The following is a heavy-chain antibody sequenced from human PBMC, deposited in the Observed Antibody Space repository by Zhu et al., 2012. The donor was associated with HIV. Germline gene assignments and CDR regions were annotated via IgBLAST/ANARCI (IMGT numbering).Heavy chain of an antibody. CDR2: INHSGST. J-gene: IGHJ6*02. CDR3: ARRGDVAAVGSDYQRGLSV. V-gene: IGHV4-34*01. CDR1: GESFSVYY. D-gene: IGHD6-13*01. Sequence: QVQLHQWGAGLLKPSETLSLTCAVYGESFSVYYWSWIRHPPGKGLEWIGEINHSGSTNYNPSVKSRVNISIDTSKKQFSLKVTSVTAADTAVYYCARRGDVAAVGSDYQRGLSVRGQGTTVIVSS.